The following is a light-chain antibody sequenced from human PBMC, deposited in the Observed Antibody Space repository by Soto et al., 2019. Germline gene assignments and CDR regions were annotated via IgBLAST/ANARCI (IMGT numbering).Light chain of an antibody. V-gene: IGKV3-11*01. J-gene: IGKJ5*01. Sequence: EIVLTQSPATLSLSPGERATLSCRTSQSVSKYFAWYQQKPGRAPRLLIYDASSRATGIPARFIGSGSGTELTVNHRSLGAEGFCILLCPPGRKLPITFGQGTRLEIK. CDR1: QSVSKY. CDR2: DAS. CDR3: PPGRKLPIT.